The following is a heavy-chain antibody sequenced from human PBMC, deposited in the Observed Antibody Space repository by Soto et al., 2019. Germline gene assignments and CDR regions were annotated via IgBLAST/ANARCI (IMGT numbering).Heavy chain of an antibody. CDR2: ISPTSGTT. Sequence: QVQLVQSGAEVRKSGASVKLSCKASEYTFTSSYIHWVRQAPGQGLDWMGIISPTSGTTSYAQKFQDRLSMTSDTSPRTVYVELRSLTSKDSAFYYCASPDTAPAAGNDALHIWGQGTKVTVSS. J-gene: IGHJ3*02. CDR1: EYTFTSSY. CDR3: ASPDTAPAAGNDALHI. D-gene: IGHD5-18*01. V-gene: IGHV1-46*03.